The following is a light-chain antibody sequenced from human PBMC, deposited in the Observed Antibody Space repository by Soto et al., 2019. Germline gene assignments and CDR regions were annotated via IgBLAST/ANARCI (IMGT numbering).Light chain of an antibody. J-gene: IGKJ1*01. CDR1: QRVSDN. CDR2: GAS. V-gene: IGKV3-20*01. Sequence: IVMTQSPATLSVSPGERATLSCRTSQRVSDNLAWYQQKPGQAPRLLIYGASTRATGIPDRFSGSGSGTDFTLTISRLEPEDFAVYYCQQYGSSGTFGQGTKVDI. CDR3: QQYGSSGT.